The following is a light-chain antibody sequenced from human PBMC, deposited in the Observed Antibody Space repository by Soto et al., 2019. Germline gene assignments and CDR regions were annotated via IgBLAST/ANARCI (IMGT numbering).Light chain of an antibody. CDR1: SSNIGAGYD. Sequence: QLVLTQPPSVSGARGQRVTISCTGNSSNIGAGYDVHWYQQLPGTAPKLLIYGNNNRPSGVPDRFFGSKSGTSASLAITGLQAEDEAGYYCQSYDTSLSEVFGGGTKLTVL. J-gene: IGLJ3*02. CDR3: QSYDTSLSEV. V-gene: IGLV1-40*01. CDR2: GNN.